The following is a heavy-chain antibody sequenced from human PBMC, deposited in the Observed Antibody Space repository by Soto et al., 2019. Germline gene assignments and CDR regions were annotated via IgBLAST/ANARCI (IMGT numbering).Heavy chain of an antibody. D-gene: IGHD5-18*01. CDR2: IYFSGST. Sequence: SETLSLTCTVSGGSISSSSYYWGWIRQPPGKGLEWIGNIYFSGSTYYNPSLKSRVTISVDTSKNQFSLKLSSVTAADTAVYYCARHGGYRYGYIDYWGQGTLVTVSS. CDR1: GGSISSSSYY. V-gene: IGHV4-39*01. CDR3: ARHGGYRYGYIDY. J-gene: IGHJ4*02.